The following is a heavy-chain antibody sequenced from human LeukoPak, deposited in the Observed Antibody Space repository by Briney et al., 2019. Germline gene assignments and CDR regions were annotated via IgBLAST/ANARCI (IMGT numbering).Heavy chain of an antibody. J-gene: IGHJ5*02. D-gene: IGHD6-19*01. CDR2: IWYDGSNK. CDR1: GFTSSSYG. CDR3: ARGADSSGWYRFFDWLDP. Sequence: PGRSLRLSCAASGFTSSSYGMHWVRQAPGKGLEWVAVIWYDGSNKYYADSVKGRFTISRDNSKNTLYLQMNSLRAEDTAVYYCARGADSSGWYRFFDWLDPWGQGTLVTVSS. V-gene: IGHV3-33*01.